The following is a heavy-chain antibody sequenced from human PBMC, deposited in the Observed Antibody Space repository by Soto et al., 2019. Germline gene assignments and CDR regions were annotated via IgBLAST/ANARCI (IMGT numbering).Heavy chain of an antibody. J-gene: IGHJ5*02. V-gene: IGHV4-61*01. CDR3: ARGTDIPDPLESDP. D-gene: IGHD3-3*01. CDR2: IYYRGST. CDR1: NGSVSSGSYD. Sequence: SETLAPTCTVTNGSVSSGSYDGRWIRQPPGKGLEWIGYIYYRGSTNYNPSLKSRVTISVDTSKSQCALKLSSVTAADTAVYYCARGTDIPDPLESDPWGQGTLVNVSS.